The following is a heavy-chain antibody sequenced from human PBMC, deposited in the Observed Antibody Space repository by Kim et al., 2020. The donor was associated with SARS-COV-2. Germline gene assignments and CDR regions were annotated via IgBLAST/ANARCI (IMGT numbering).Heavy chain of an antibody. J-gene: IGHJ4*02. V-gene: IGHV7-4-1*02. CDR1: GYTFTSYA. D-gene: IGHD3-22*01. CDR3: ARDGPSYYYDSSGYSNFDY. CDR2: INTNTGNP. Sequence: ASVKVSCKASGYTFTSYAMNWVRQAPGQGLEWMGWINTNTGNPTYAQGFTGRFVFSLDTSVSTAYLQISSLKAEDTAVYYCARDGPSYYYDSSGYSNFDYWGQGTLVTVSS.